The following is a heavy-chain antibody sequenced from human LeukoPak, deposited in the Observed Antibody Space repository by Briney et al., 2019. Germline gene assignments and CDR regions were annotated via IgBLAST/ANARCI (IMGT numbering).Heavy chain of an antibody. CDR3: AKRSHIVVVTVINWFDP. CDR1: GFTFSSYG. V-gene: IGHV3-23*01. J-gene: IGHJ5*02. D-gene: IGHD2-21*02. Sequence: GGSLRLSCAASGFTFSSYGMSWVRQAPGKGLEWVSAISGSGGSTYYADSVKGRFTISRDNSKNTLYLQMNSLRAEDTAVYYCAKRSHIVVVTVINWFDPWGQGTLVTVSS. CDR2: ISGSGGST.